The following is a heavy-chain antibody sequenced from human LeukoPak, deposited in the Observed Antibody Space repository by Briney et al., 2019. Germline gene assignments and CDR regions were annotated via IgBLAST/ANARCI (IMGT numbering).Heavy chain of an antibody. CDR2: ITGSGDRI. J-gene: IGHJ4*02. Sequence: PGGSLRLSCAASGFTFISYAMSWVRQAPGKGLEWVSAITGSGDRIYHADSVKGRFTISRDNSKNTLFLQMNSLRVEDTAVYYCARSAYSTLSVGGWGQGTLVTVSS. V-gene: IGHV3-23*01. D-gene: IGHD6-6*01. CDR3: ARSAYSTLSVGG. CDR1: GFTFISYA.